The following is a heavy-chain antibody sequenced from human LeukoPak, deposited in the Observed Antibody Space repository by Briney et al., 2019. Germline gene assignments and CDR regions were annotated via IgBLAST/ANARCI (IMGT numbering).Heavy chain of an antibody. CDR2: VNQGGTQN. CDR1: GFTFSSQW. V-gene: IGHV3-7*03. Sequence: PGGSLRLSCAASGFTFSSQWMSWVRQAPGKGLEWVAIVNQGGTQNYYVDSVKGRFTISRDNAKKSLYLQMNSLRTDDTALYYCAKDRGGSSQLGDAFDVWGQGTMVSVSS. CDR3: AKDRGGSSQLGDAFDV. J-gene: IGHJ3*01. D-gene: IGHD2-15*01.